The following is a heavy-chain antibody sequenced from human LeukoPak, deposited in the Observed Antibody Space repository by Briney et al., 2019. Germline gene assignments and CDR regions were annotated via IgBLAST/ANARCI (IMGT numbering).Heavy chain of an antibody. CDR1: GGSISSYY. CDR2: IYYSGST. V-gene: IGHV4-59*08. CDR3: ARYGSGSYSFGMDV. Sequence: SETLSLTCTVSGGSISSYYWSWIRQPPGKGLEWIGYIYYSGSTNYNPSLKSRVTISVDTSKNQFSLKLSSVTAADTAVYYCARYGSGSYSFGMDVWGQGTTVTVSS. D-gene: IGHD3-10*01. J-gene: IGHJ6*02.